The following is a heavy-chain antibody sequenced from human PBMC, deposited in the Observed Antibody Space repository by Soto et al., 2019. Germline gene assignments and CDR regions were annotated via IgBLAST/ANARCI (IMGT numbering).Heavy chain of an antibody. CDR1: GGSISSSSYY. Sequence: SETLSLTCTVSGGSISSSSYYWGWIRQPPGKGLEWIGSIYYSGSTYYNPSLKSRVTISVDTSKNQFSLKLSSVTAADTAVYYCASLVRGDFEYWGQGTLVTVS. CDR3: ASLVRGDFEY. D-gene: IGHD3-10*01. V-gene: IGHV4-39*01. J-gene: IGHJ4*02. CDR2: IYYSGST.